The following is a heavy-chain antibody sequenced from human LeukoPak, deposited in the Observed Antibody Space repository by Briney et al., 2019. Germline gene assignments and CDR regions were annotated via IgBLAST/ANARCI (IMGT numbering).Heavy chain of an antibody. J-gene: IGHJ6*02. Sequence: GGSLRLSCAASGFTLSSYWMHWVRQAPGEGLVWVSRIDPDGSTTNYADSVKGRFTTSRDNAKNTLYLQMNSLRAEDTALYYCTRVQAGRAGLMDVWGRGTTVTVSS. V-gene: IGHV3-74*01. CDR3: TRVQAGRAGLMDV. CDR2: IDPDGSTT. D-gene: IGHD6-13*01. CDR1: GFTLSSYW.